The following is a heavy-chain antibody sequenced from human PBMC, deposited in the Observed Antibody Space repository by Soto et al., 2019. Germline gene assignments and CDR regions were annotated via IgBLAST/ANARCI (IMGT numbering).Heavy chain of an antibody. V-gene: IGHV4-34*01. J-gene: IGHJ4*02. Sequence: NPSETLSLTCAVYGGSFSGYYWSWIRQPPGKGLEWIGEINHSGSTNYNPSLKSRVTISVDTSKNQFSLKLSSVTAADTAVYYCALQPVYDFWSGYFLRGFDYWGQGTLVTVSS. CDR3: ALQPVYDFWSGYFLRGFDY. CDR2: INHSGST. CDR1: GGSFSGYY. D-gene: IGHD3-3*01.